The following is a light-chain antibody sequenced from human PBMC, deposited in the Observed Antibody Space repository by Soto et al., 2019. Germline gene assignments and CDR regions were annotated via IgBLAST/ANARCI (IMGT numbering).Light chain of an antibody. CDR1: QSISSY. CDR2: AAS. J-gene: IGKJ2*01. Sequence: DIQMTQSPSSLSASVGDRVTITFRASQSISSYLNWYQQKPGKAPKLLIYAASSLQSGVPSSFSGSGPGTDFTLTISSPQPESFAHDYCQQSYSTPYNFGQGTKLEIK. V-gene: IGKV1-39*01. CDR3: QQSYSTPYN.